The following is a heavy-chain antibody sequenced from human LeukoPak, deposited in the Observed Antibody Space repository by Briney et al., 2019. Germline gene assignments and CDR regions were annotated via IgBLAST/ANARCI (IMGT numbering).Heavy chain of an antibody. J-gene: IGHJ5*02. CDR1: GYTFTSYG. CDR2: ISAYNGNT. CDR3: ARALLERQYYNWFDP. D-gene: IGHD1-1*01. V-gene: IGHV1-18*01. Sequence: GASVKVSCKASGYTFTSYGISWARQAPGQGLEWMGWISAYNGNTNYAQKLQGRVTMTTDTSTSTAYMELRSLRSDDTAVYYCARALLERQYYNWFDPWGQGTLVTVSS.